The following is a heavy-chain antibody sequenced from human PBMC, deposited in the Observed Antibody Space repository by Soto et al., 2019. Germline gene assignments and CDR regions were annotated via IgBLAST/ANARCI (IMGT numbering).Heavy chain of an antibody. V-gene: IGHV1-18*01. Sequence: ASVKVSCKASGYTFTSYGISWVRQAPGQGLEWMGWISAYNGNTNYAQKLQGRVTMTTDTSTSTAYMELRSLRSDDTAVYYCARGLTMVRGVVYGMDVWGQGTTVTVSS. J-gene: IGHJ6*02. CDR2: ISAYNGNT. D-gene: IGHD3-10*01. CDR1: GYTFTSYG. CDR3: ARGLTMVRGVVYGMDV.